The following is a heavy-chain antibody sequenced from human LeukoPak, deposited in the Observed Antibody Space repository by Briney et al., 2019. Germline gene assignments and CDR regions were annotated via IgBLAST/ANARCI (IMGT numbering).Heavy chain of an antibody. D-gene: IGHD3-22*01. CDR2: ISGSGGST. J-gene: IGHJ4*02. CDR3: AKDPFLTMIVVVITKEDDY. CDR1: GFTFSSYA. Sequence: GGSLRLSCATSGFTFSSYAMSWVRQAPGKGLEWVSAISGSGGSTYYADSVKGRFTISRDNSKNTLYLQMNSLRAEDTAVYYCAKDPFLTMIVVVITKEDDYWGQGTLVTVSS. V-gene: IGHV3-23*01.